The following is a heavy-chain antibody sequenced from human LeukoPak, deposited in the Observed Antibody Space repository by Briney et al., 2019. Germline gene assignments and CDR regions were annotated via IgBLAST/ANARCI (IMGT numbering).Heavy chain of an antibody. CDR3: ASSDPSLIAFDY. CDR2: INHSGST. V-gene: IGHV4-34*01. Sequence: SETLSLTCAVYGGSFSGYYWSWIRQPPGKGLEWIGEINHSGSTNYNPSLKSRVTISVDTSKNQFSLKLSSVTAADTAVYYCASSDPSLIAFDYWGQGTLVTVSS. D-gene: IGHD3-22*01. CDR1: GGSFSGYY. J-gene: IGHJ4*02.